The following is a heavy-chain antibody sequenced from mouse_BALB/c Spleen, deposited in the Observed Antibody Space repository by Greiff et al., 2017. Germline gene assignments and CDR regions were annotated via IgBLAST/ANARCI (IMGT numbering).Heavy chain of an antibody. J-gene: IGHJ4*01. D-gene: IGHD2-3*01. Sequence: VQLQESGPGLVAPSQSLSITCTVSGFSLTSYGVHWVRQPPGKGLEWLGVIWAGGSTNYNSALMSRLSISKDNSKSQVFLKMNSLQTDDTAMYYCARDKVLYYYAMDYWGQGTSVTVSS. CDR1: GFSLTSYG. CDR3: ARDKVLYYYAMDY. V-gene: IGHV2-9*02. CDR2: IWAGGST.